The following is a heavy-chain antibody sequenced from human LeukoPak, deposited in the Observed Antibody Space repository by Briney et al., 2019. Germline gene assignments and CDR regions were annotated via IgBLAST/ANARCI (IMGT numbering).Heavy chain of an antibody. V-gene: IGHV3-30*18. CDR2: ISHDAKST. CDR3: AKDSSGYSGY. D-gene: IGHD3-22*01. CDR1: GFTFSSYG. J-gene: IGHJ4*02. Sequence: GGSLRLSCATSGFTFSSYGMHWVRQVPGKGLEWVTVISHDAKSTYHVDSVKGRFTISRDNSKNTLYLQMNSLRAEDTAVYYCAKDSSGYSGYWGQGTLVTVSS.